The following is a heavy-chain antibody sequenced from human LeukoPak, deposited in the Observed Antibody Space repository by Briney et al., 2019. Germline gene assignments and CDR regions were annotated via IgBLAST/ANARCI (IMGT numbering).Heavy chain of an antibody. CDR1: GGSISSGGYY. CDR3: ARDDYSNGYYFDY. J-gene: IGHJ4*02. CDR2: IYCSGST. V-gene: IGHV4-31*03. Sequence: PSETLSLTCTVSGGSISSGGYYWSWIRQHPGKGLEWIGYIYCSGSTYYNPSLKSRVTISVDTSKNQFSLKLSSVTAADTAVYYCARDDYSNGYYFDYWGQGTLVTVSS. D-gene: IGHD4-11*01.